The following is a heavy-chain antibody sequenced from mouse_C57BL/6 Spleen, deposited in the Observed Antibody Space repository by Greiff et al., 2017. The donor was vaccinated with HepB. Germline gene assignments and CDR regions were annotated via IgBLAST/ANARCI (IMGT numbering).Heavy chain of an antibody. V-gene: IGHV5-17*01. CDR1: GFTFSDYG. CDR2: ISSGSSTI. J-gene: IGHJ4*01. CDR3: ARDGYYGGAMDY. Sequence: EVKVVESGGGLVKPGGSLKLSCAASGFTFSDYGMHWVRQAPEKGLEWVAYISSGSSTIYYADTVKGRFTISRDNAKNTLFLQMTSLRSEDTAMYYCARDGYYGGAMDYWGQGTSVTVSS. D-gene: IGHD2-3*01.